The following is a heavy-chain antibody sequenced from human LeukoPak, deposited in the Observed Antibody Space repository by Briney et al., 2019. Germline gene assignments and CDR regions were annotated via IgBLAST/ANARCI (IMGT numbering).Heavy chain of an antibody. CDR3: ARGRYSSGWYEDY. V-gene: IGHV1-2*02. CDR2: INPNSGGT. D-gene: IGHD6-19*01. Sequence: ASVKVSCKASGYTFTGYYMHWVRQAPGQGLEWMGWINPNSGGTNYAQKFQGRVTMTRDTSISTAYMELSRLRSEDTAVYYCARGRYSSGWYEDYWGQGTLVTVSS. J-gene: IGHJ4*02. CDR1: GYTFTGYY.